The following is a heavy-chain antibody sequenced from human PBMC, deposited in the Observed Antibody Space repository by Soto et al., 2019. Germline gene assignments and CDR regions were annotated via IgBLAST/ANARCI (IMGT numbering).Heavy chain of an antibody. CDR2: ISGSGGST. D-gene: IGHD6-19*01. Sequence: VGSLRLSCAASGFTFSSYAMSWVRQAPGKGLEWVSAISGSGGSTYYADSVKGRFTISRDNSKNTLYLQMNSLRAEDTAVYYCAKSPRAGIAVAGCMDVWGQGTTVTVSS. CDR1: GFTFSSYA. V-gene: IGHV3-23*01. CDR3: AKSPRAGIAVAGCMDV. J-gene: IGHJ6*02.